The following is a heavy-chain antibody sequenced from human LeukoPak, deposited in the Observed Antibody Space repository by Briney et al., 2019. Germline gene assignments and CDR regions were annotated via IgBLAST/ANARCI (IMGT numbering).Heavy chain of an antibody. CDR1: GYTFTSYY. J-gene: IGHJ3*02. CDR2: INPSGGST. V-gene: IGHV1-46*01. CDR3: ARDKDGIAVAGDDAFDI. D-gene: IGHD6-19*01. Sequence: ASVKVSCKASGYTFTSYYMHWVRQASGQGLEWMGIINPSGGSTSYAQKFQGRVTMTRDTSTSTVYMELSSLRSEDTAVYHCARDKDGIAVAGDDAFDIWGQGTMVTVSS.